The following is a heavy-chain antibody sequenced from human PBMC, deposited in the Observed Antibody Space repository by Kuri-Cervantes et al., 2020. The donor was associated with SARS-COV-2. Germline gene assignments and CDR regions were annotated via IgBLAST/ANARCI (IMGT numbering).Heavy chain of an antibody. D-gene: IGHD3-22*01. CDR2: IYYSGST. CDR3: ARVPPPYYYDSSGYPRKYYYYYMDV. CDR1: GGSISSYY. Sequence: ESLKISCTVSGGSISSYYWSWIRQPPGKGLEWIGYIYYSGSTNYNPSLKSRVTISVDTSKNQFSLKLSSVTAADTAVYYCARVPPPYYYDSSGYPRKYYYYYMDVWGKGNTVTGSS. J-gene: IGHJ6*03. V-gene: IGHV4-59*01.